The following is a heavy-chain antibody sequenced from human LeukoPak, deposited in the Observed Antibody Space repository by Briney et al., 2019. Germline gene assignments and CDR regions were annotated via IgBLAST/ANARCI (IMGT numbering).Heavy chain of an antibody. CDR2: IRYDGSNK. Sequence: GGSLRLSCAASGFTCSSYGMHWVRQAPGKGLEWVAFIRYDGSNKYYADSVKGRFTISRDNSKNTLYLQMNSLRAEDTAVYYCAKGSDFWSGYLGLFDYWGQGTLVTVSS. D-gene: IGHD3-3*01. J-gene: IGHJ4*02. CDR3: AKGSDFWSGYLGLFDY. CDR1: GFTCSSYG. V-gene: IGHV3-30*02.